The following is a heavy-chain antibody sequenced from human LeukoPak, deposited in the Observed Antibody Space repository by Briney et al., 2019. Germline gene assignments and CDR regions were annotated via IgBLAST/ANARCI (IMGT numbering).Heavy chain of an antibody. Sequence: SETLSLTCAAYGGSFSGYYWNWLRQSPGKGLEWIGEINHNGSTNYNPSLKSRVTMSVDTSKNQFSLKLNSVTAADTAVYYCATYHYDGSGYSVDWGQGTLVTVSS. CDR3: ATYHYDGSGYSVD. D-gene: IGHD3-22*01. J-gene: IGHJ4*02. CDR1: GGSFSGYY. V-gene: IGHV4-34*01. CDR2: INHNGST.